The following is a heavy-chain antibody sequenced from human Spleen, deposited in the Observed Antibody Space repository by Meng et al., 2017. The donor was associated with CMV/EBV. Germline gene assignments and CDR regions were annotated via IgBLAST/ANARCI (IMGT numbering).Heavy chain of an antibody. CDR3: ARDLSLSRPAYYDILTGYSFDS. D-gene: IGHD3-9*01. V-gene: IGHV3-30*04. J-gene: IGHJ4*02. CDR2: ISYDGSNK. Sequence: GESLKISCAASGFTFSSYAMHWVRQAPGKGLEWVAVISYDGSNKYYADYVKGRFTISRDNSKNTLYLQMNSLRAEDTAVYYCARDLSLSRPAYYDILTGYSFDSWGQGTLVTVSS. CDR1: GFTFSSYA.